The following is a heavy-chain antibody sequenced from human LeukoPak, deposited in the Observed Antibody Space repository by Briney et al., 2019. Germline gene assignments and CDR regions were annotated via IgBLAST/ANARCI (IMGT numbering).Heavy chain of an antibody. J-gene: IGHJ4*02. Sequence: GGSLRLSCAASGFTFSSYAMSWVRQAPGKGLEWVSAISGSGGSTYYADSVKGRFTISRDNSKNTLYLQMNSLRAEDTAVYYCATDPYYYDSSGYPRYFDYWGQGTLVTVSS. V-gene: IGHV3-23*01. CDR3: ATDPYYYDSSGYPRYFDY. D-gene: IGHD3-22*01. CDR1: GFTFSSYA. CDR2: ISGSGGST.